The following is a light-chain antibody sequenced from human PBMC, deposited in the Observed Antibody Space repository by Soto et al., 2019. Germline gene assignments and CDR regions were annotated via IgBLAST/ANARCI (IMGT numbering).Light chain of an antibody. CDR2: KQF. Sequence: DIRMTQSPSTLSASVGDRVTITSRASQRISSWLAWYQQKPWKAPKLLIYKQFSLESRVPSRFSGSGSGTEFTITISRLQPDDFATYYCQQYNSYWTFGQGTKVEIK. CDR3: QQYNSYWT. V-gene: IGKV1-5*03. J-gene: IGKJ1*01. CDR1: QRISSW.